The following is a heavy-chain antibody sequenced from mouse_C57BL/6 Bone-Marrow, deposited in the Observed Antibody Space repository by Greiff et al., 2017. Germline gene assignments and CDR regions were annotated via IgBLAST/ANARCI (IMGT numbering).Heavy chain of an antibody. V-gene: IGHV1-55*01. CDR3: ARGGLRPYYFDY. J-gene: IGHJ2*01. CDR2: IYPGSGST. CDR1: GYTFTSYW. D-gene: IGHD2-2*01. Sequence: QVQLQQPGAELVKPGASVKMSCKASGYTFTSYWITWVKQRPGQGLEWIGDIYPGSGSTNYNEKFKSKDTLTVDTSSSTAYMQLSSLTSEDSAVYYCARGGLRPYYFDYWGQGTTLTVSS.